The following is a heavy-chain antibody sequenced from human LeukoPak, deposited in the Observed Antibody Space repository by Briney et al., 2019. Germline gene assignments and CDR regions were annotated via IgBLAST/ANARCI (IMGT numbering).Heavy chain of an antibody. CDR2: IYTSGST. CDR1: GSSISSGSYY. Sequence: SETLSLTCTVSGSSISSGSYYWGWIRQPAGKGLEWIGRIYTSGSTNYNPSLKSRVTISVATSKNQFSLKLSSVTAADTAVYYCAGSNLLDGYGDYEWSWFDPWGQGTLVTVSS. J-gene: IGHJ5*02. V-gene: IGHV4-61*02. CDR3: AGSNLLDGYGDYEWSWFDP. D-gene: IGHD4-17*01.